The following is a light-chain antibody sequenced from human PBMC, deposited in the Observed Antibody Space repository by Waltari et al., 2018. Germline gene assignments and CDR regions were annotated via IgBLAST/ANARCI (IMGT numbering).Light chain of an antibody. V-gene: IGLV2-14*01. J-gene: IGLJ1*01. CDR3: SSYTSSSTHYV. Sequence: QSALTQPASVSGSPGQSITISRTGTSSDVRGYTYVSWYQQHPGKAPKLMIYDVSKRPSGVSNRFSGSKSGNTASLTISGLQAEDEADYYCSSYTSSSTHYVFGTGTKVTVL. CDR1: SSDVRGYTY. CDR2: DVS.